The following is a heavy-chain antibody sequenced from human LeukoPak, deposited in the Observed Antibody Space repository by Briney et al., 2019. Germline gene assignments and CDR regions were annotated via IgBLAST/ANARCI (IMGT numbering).Heavy chain of an antibody. CDR2: IYYSGST. J-gene: IGHJ6*02. CDR3: ARDILYYYYGMDV. CDR1: GGSISSYY. D-gene: IGHD2-2*02. Sequence: PSETLSLTCTVSGGSISSYYWSWIRQPPGKGLEWIGYIYYSGSTNYNPSLKSRVTISVDTSKNQFSLKLSSVTAADTAVYYCARDILYYYYGMDVWGQGTTVTVSS. V-gene: IGHV4-59*12.